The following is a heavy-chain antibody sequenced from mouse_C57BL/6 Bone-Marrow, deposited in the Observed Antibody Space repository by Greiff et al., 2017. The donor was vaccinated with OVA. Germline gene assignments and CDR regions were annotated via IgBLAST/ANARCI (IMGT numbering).Heavy chain of an antibody. CDR3: ARDWNITTVVATDYAMDY. CDR1: GFTFSSYA. CDR2: ISDGGSYT. D-gene: IGHD1-1*01. J-gene: IGHJ4*01. Sequence: EVQRVESGGGLVKPGGSLKLSCAASGFTFSSYAMSWVRQTPEKRLEWVATISDGGSYTYYPDNVKGRFTISRDNAKNNLYLQMSHLKSEDTAMYYCARDWNITTVVATDYAMDYWGQGTSVTVSS. V-gene: IGHV5-4*01.